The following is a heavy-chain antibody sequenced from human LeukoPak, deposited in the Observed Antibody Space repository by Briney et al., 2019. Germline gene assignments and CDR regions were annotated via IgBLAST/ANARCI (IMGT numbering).Heavy chain of an antibody. CDR1: GFSYSSYA. D-gene: IGHD5-18*01. J-gene: IGHJ4*02. CDR3: AKEGGYNYGYLDS. CDR2: ISGSGDT. Sequence: GGSLRLPCAVSGFSYSSYAMSWVRQAPGKGLEGVSTISGSGDTYYVDSVKGRFTISRDNSKNTLYLQMNSLRAQDTAVYYCAKEGGYNYGYLDSWGQGTLVTVSS. V-gene: IGHV3-23*01.